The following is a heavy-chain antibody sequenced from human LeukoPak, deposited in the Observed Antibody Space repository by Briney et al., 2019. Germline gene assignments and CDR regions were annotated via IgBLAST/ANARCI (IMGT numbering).Heavy chain of an antibody. CDR1: GYTFTGYD. V-gene: IGHV1-18*04. CDR2: ISAYNENT. Sequence: RASVKVSCKASGYTFTGYDMHWVRQAPGQGLEWMGWISAYNENTNYAQKFQGRVTMTTDTSTSTAYMELRSLRSDDTAVYYCARDRYCSSTNCYPLWIDYWGQGTLVTVSS. J-gene: IGHJ4*02. D-gene: IGHD2-2*01. CDR3: ARDRYCSSTNCYPLWIDY.